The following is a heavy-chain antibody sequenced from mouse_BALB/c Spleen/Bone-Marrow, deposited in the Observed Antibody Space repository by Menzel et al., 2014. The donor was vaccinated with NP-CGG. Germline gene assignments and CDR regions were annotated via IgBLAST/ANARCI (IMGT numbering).Heavy chain of an antibody. V-gene: IGHV4-1*02. CDR2: INPDSSTI. Sequence: VQLKDSGGGLVQPGGSLKLSCAASGFDFSRYWMSWVRQAPGKGLEWIGEINPDSSTINYTPSLKDKFIISRDNAKSTLYLQMSKVRSEDTARYYCARQGYYGKGDYWGQGTTLTVSS. CDR3: ARQGYYGKGDY. CDR1: GFDFSRYW. J-gene: IGHJ2*01. D-gene: IGHD2-1*01.